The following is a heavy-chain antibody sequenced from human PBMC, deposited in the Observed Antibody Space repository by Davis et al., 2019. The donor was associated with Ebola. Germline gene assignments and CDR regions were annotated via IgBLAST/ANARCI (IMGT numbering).Heavy chain of an antibody. J-gene: IGHJ4*02. CDR3: AKDLGDWDIVATN. V-gene: IGHV1-69*04. CDR2: IIPFLRIA. D-gene: IGHD2-15*01. Sequence: AASVKVSCKASGGTFSSYTISWVRQAPGQGLAWMGRIIPFLRIANYAQKFQGRVTMTTDTSTSTAYMELRSLRSDDTAVYYGAKDLGDWDIVATNWGQGTLVTVSS. CDR1: GGTFSSYT.